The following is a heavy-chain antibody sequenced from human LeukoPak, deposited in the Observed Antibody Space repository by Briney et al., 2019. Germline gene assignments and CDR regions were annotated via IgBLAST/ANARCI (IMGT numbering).Heavy chain of an antibody. CDR1: GFTFSGYG. CDR3: ARGVVGWYLLDY. CDR2: IWYDGSNK. V-gene: IGHV3-33*01. J-gene: IGHJ4*02. Sequence: GGSLRLSCAASGFTFSGYGMHWVRQAPGKGLEWVAVIWYDGSNKYYADSVRGRFSISRDNSKNTQYLQMDSLRVEDTGVYYCARGVVGWYLLDYWGQGTLVTVSS. D-gene: IGHD6-19*01.